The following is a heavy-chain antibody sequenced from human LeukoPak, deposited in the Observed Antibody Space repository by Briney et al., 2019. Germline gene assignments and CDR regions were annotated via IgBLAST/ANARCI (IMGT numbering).Heavy chain of an antibody. CDR2: INHSGST. V-gene: IGHV4-34*01. J-gene: IGHJ1*01. Sequence: SETLSLTCAVYGGSFSGYYWSWIRQPPGMGLEWIGEINHSGSTNYNPSLKSRVTISVDTSKNQFSLKLSSVTAADTAVYYCARGYSVAGLFQHWGQGTLVTVSS. D-gene: IGHD6-19*01. CDR3: ARGYSVAGLFQH. CDR1: GGSFSGYY.